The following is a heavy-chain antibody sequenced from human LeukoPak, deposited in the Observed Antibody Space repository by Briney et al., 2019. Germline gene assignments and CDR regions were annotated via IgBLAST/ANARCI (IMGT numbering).Heavy chain of an antibody. CDR3: ARGYYDSSGYYEKFDY. CDR1: GDSVSSNSAA. J-gene: IGHJ4*02. V-gene: IGHV6-1*01. D-gene: IGHD3-22*01. CDR2: TYYRSKWYN. Sequence: SQTLSLTCAISGDSVSSNSAAWNWIRQSPLRGLEWLGRTYYRSKWYNDYAVSVKSRITINPDTSKSQFSLQLNSVTPEDTAVYYCARGYYDSSGYYEKFDYWGQGTLVTVSS.